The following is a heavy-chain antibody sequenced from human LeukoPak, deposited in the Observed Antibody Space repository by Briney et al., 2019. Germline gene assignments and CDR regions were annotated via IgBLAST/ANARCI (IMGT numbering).Heavy chain of an antibody. CDR3: ARHTHYYYMDG. J-gene: IGHJ6*03. CDR2: IYPGDSDT. Sequence: GAPLQISCKGSGSSFTSYWIDWGRPLGGKGLGWVGIIYPGDSDTRSSPSFQGDVTISAAKSITTACLQWSSLKASDTAMYDCARHTHYYYMDGWGKGTTVTVSS. CDR1: GSSFTSYW. V-gene: IGHV5-51*01.